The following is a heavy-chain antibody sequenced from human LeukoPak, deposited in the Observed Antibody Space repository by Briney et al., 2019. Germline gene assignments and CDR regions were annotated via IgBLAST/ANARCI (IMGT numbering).Heavy chain of an antibody. CDR3: ARDLGDTYGSVGDFDY. J-gene: IGHJ4*02. Sequence: ASVKVSCKASGYTFTSYGISWVRQAPGQGLEWMGWINPDSGGTIYAQNFQGRVTMTRDTSISTAYMELSSLRSDDTAVYYCARDLGDTYGSVGDFDYWGQGTLVTVSS. CDR1: GYTFTSYG. D-gene: IGHD3-10*01. V-gene: IGHV1-2*02. CDR2: INPDSGGT.